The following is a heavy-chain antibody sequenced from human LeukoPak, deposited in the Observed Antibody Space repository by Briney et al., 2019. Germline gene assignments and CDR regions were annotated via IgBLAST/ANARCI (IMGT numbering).Heavy chain of an antibody. J-gene: IGHJ4*02. CDR1: EFTFSSYG. V-gene: IGHV3-30*03. Sequence: GGSLRLSCAASEFTFSSYGMSWVRQAPGKGLEWVAVISYDGSNKYYADSVKGRFTISRDNSKNTLYLQMNSLRAEDTAVYYCAREAAAAAGYYFDYWGQGTLVTVSS. D-gene: IGHD6-13*01. CDR2: ISYDGSNK. CDR3: AREAAAAAGYYFDY.